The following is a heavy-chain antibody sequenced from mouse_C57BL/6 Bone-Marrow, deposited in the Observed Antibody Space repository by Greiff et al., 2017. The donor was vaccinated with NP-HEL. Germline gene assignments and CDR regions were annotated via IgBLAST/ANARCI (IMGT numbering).Heavy chain of an antibody. CDR2: IRNKANGYTT. CDR1: GFTFTDYY. CDR3: ARFQDSSGYVSFAY. V-gene: IGHV7-3*01. Sequence: EVQLVESGGGLVQPGGSLSLSCAASGFTFTDYYMSWVRQPPGKALEWLGFIRNKANGYTTEYSASVKGRFTISRDNSQSILYLQMNALRAEDSATYYCARFQDSSGYVSFAYWGQGTLVTVSA. J-gene: IGHJ3*01. D-gene: IGHD3-2*02.